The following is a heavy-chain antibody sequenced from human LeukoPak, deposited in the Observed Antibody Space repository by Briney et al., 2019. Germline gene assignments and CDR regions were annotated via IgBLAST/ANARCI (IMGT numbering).Heavy chain of an antibody. CDR2: INPNSGGT. V-gene: IGHV1-2*05. CDR3: ARGIAAAGTVDGAFDI. J-gene: IGHJ3*02. CDR1: GYTFTGYY. Sequence: GASVKVSCKASGYTFTGYYMHWVRQAPGQGLEWMGRINPNSGGTNYAQKFQGRVTMTRDTSISTAYMELSRLRSDDRDVYYCARGIAAAGTVDGAFDIWGQGTMVTVFS. D-gene: IGHD6-13*01.